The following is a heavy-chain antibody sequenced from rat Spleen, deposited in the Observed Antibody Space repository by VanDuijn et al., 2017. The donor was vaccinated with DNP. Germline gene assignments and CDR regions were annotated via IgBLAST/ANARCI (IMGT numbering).Heavy chain of an antibody. Sequence: EVQLVESGGGLVQPGGSLKLSCAASGFIFSNSDMAWVRQAPTKGLEWVAAISPRGDNPYYRDSGKGRFTISRDNSENTVYLEMHSLRSEDTATYYCTKDLQWYSMDAWGQGTSVTVSS. D-gene: IGHD1-1*01. CDR2: ISPRGDNP. CDR1: GFIFSNSD. V-gene: IGHV5S13*01. J-gene: IGHJ4*01. CDR3: TKDLQWYSMDA.